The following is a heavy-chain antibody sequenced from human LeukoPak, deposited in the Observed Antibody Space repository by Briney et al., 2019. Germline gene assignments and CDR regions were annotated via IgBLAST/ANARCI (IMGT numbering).Heavy chain of an antibody. V-gene: IGHV3-30*18. D-gene: IGHD3-22*01. J-gene: IGHJ4*02. CDR3: AKDLGLYYYDSSGYYPDQDY. Sequence: GRSLRLSCAASGFTFSSYGMHWVRQAPGKGLEWVAVISYDGSNKYYADSVKGRFTISRDNSKNTLYLQMNSLRAEDTAVYYCAKDLGLYYYDSSGYYPDQDYWGQGTLVTVSS. CDR2: ISYDGSNK. CDR1: GFTFSSYG.